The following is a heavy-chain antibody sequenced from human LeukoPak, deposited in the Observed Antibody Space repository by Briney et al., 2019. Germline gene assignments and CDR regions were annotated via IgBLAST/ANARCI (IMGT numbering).Heavy chain of an antibody. CDR1: GFTFTSSA. CDR3: AADSGSYYAVPEY. D-gene: IGHD1-26*01. V-gene: IGHV1-58*01. J-gene: IGHJ4*02. Sequence: SVKVSCKASGFTFTSSAVQWVRQARGQRLEWIGWIVVGSGNTNYAQKFQERVTITRDMSTSTAYIELSSLRSEDTAVYYCAADSGSYYAVPEYLGQGTLVTVSS. CDR2: IVVGSGNT.